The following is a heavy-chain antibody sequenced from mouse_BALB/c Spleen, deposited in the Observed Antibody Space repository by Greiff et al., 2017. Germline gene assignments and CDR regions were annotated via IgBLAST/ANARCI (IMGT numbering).Heavy chain of an antibody. D-gene: IGHD2-4*01. CDR2: IYPGDGDT. V-gene: IGHV1-87*01. Sequence: VHLVESGAELARPGASVKLSCKASGYTFTSYWMQWVKQRPGQGLEWIGAIYPGDGDTRYTQKFKGKATLTADKSSSTAYMQLSSLASEDSAVYYCARWSDYDYGWFAYWGQGTLVTVSA. CDR1: GYTFTSYW. J-gene: IGHJ3*01. CDR3: ARWSDYDYGWFAY.